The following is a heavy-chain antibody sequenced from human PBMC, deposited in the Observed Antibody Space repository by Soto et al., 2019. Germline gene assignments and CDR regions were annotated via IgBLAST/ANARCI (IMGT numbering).Heavy chain of an antibody. D-gene: IGHD3-3*01. J-gene: IGHJ5*02. V-gene: IGHV4-59*04. CDR1: GGSISSYY. CDR2: IYYSGST. Sequence: SETLSLTCTVSGGSISSYYWSWIRQPPGKRLEWIGYIYYSGSTYYNPSLKSRVTISVDTSKNQFSLKLSSVTAADTAVYYCARYYDFWSGYNWFDPWGQGTLVTVPS. CDR3: ARYYDFWSGYNWFDP.